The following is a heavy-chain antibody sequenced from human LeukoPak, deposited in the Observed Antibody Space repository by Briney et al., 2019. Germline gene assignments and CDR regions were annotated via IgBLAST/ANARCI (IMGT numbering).Heavy chain of an antibody. CDR2: ISGSGGTT. D-gene: IGHD3-22*01. Sequence: GGSLRLSCAASDFTFSSYAMSWVRQAPGKGLEWVSAISGSGGTTYYADSVKGRFTISRDNAKNSLYLQMNSLGAEDTAVYYCAREYYYDSRAPGAFDIWGQGTMVTVSS. V-gene: IGHV3-23*01. CDR3: AREYYYDSRAPGAFDI. J-gene: IGHJ3*02. CDR1: DFTFSSYA.